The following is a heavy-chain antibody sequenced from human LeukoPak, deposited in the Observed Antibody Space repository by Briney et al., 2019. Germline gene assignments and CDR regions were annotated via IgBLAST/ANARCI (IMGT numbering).Heavy chain of an antibody. CDR1: GFTFSSYW. D-gene: IGHD3-9*01. J-gene: IGHJ4*02. V-gene: IGHV3-7*01. Sequence: GGSLRLSCAASGFTFSSYWMSWVRQAPGKGLEWVANIKQDGSEKYYVDSVKGRFTISRDNAKNSLYLQMNSLRAEDTAVYYCARANYDILTGYIGLDYWGQGTLVTVSS. CDR2: IKQDGSEK. CDR3: ARANYDILTGYIGLDY.